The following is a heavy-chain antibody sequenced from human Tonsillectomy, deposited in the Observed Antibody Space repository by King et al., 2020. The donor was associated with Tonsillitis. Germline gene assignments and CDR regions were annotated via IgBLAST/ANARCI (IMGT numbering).Heavy chain of an antibody. CDR2: ISAYHGNT. D-gene: IGHD3-10*01. Sequence: VQLVESGAEVKNPGASVRVSCKASGYTFTNYGITWVRQAPGQGLEWMGWISAYHGNTNYAQKLQGRVTMTTDTSTSTAYMELRSLRSDDTAVYYCARAGSGTFLPYYYGMDVWGQGTTVTVSS. CDR1: GYTFTNYG. CDR3: ARAGSGTFLPYYYGMDV. V-gene: IGHV1-18*01. J-gene: IGHJ6*02.